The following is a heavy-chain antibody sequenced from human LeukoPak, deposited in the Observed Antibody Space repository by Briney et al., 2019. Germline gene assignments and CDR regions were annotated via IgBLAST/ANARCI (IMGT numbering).Heavy chain of an antibody. V-gene: IGHV3-13*04. Sequence: AGGSLRLSCAASGFTFSTYTMHWVRQPTGKGLEWVSGIDTAGGTYYAGSVKGRFTISRENAKNSLSLQMNSLRAGDTAVYYCARRRYGLGSYSDAFDIWGQGTMVTVSS. D-gene: IGHD3-10*01. CDR3: ARRRYGLGSYSDAFDI. J-gene: IGHJ3*02. CDR2: IDTAGGT. CDR1: GFTFSTYT.